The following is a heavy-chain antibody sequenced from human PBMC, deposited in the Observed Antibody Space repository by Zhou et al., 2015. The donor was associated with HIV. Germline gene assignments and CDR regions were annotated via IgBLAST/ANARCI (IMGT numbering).Heavy chain of an antibody. Sequence: VQLVESGGGVVQPGRSLRLSCAASGFTFNIYGIHWVRQAPGKGLEWVAVISYDGTNKYYADSVEGRFTVSRDNSKNTLYLQMNSLRPEDTAVYYCAKPAAQYYYGSGTKGSYFDSWGQGTLVTVSS. J-gene: IGHJ4*02. CDR1: GFTFNIYG. CDR2: ISYDGTNK. CDR3: AKPAAQYYYGSGTKGSYFDS. D-gene: IGHD3-10*01. V-gene: IGHV3-30*18.